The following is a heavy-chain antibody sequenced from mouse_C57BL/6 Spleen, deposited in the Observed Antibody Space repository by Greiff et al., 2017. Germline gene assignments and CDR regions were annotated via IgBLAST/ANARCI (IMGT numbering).Heavy chain of an antibody. CDR1: GYTFTSYW. CDR2: IDPSDSET. V-gene: IGHV1-52*01. D-gene: IGHD1-1*01. J-gene: IGHJ4*01. Sequence: VQLQQPGAELVRPGSSVKLSCKASGYTFTSYWMHWVKQRPIQGLEWIGNIDPSDSETHYNQKFKDKATLTVDKSSSTAYMQLSSLTSEDSAVYYGARGHYYGSSYHAMDYWGQGTSVTVSS. CDR3: ARGHYYGSSYHAMDY.